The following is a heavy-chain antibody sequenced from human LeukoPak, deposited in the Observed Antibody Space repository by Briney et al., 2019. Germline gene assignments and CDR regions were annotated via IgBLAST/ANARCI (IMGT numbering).Heavy chain of an antibody. V-gene: IGHV4-34*01. CDR2: INHIGST. D-gene: IGHD6-13*01. J-gene: IGHJ6*02. CDR3: ARGMMKQQVVSLLRWYYGMDV. CDR1: GGSFSGYY. Sequence: PSETLSLTCAVYGGSFSGYYWSWIRQPPGKGLEWIGEINHIGSTNYNPSLKSRVTISVDTSKNHCSLKLSSVTAADTAVYYGARGMMKQQVVSLLRWYYGMDVWGQGTTVTVSS.